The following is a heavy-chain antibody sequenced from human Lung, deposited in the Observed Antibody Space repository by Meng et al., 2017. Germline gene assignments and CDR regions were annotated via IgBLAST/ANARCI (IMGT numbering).Heavy chain of an antibody. CDR2: INRDGTKP. CDR3: TNDRLNH. D-gene: IGHD1-1*01. J-gene: IGHJ1*01. V-gene: IGHV3-74*01. CDR1: GFTFTDHW. Sequence: VQFVASGVGLVPPWGSLRLSCAASGFTFTDHWMHWVRQGPGKGLVWVSRINRDGTKPTYADSVKGRFTISRDNAKNTLYLQMNNLRAEDTAFYYCTNDRLNHWGQGALVTVSS.